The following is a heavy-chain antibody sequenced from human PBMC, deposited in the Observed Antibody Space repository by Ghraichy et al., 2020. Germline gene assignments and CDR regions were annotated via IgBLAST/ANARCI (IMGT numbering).Heavy chain of an antibody. D-gene: IGHD1-26*01. CDR3: ARRPGGGMDV. V-gene: IGHV3-7*01. CDR2: IKQDGSEK. J-gene: IGHJ6*02. CDR1: GFTFSNYY. Sequence: GGSLRLTCAASGFTFSNYYMSWVRQAPGKGLEWVANIKQDGSEKYYVDSVKGRFTISRVNAKNSLYLQMNSLRAEDTAVYYCARRPGGGMDVWGQGTTVTVSS.